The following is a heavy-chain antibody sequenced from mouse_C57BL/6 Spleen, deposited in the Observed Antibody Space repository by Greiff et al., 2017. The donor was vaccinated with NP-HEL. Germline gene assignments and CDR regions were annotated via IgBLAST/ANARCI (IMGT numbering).Heavy chain of an antibody. V-gene: IGHV1-50*01. CDR2: IDPSDSYT. CDR1: GYTFTSYW. Sequence: QVQLQQPGAELVKPGASVKLSCKASGYTFTSYWMQWVKQRPGQGLEWIGEIDPSDSYTNYNQKFKGKATLTVDTSSSTAYMQLSSLTSEDSAVYYCARTIGTTVVAHFDYWGQGTTLTVSS. J-gene: IGHJ2*01. D-gene: IGHD1-1*01. CDR3: ARTIGTTVVAHFDY.